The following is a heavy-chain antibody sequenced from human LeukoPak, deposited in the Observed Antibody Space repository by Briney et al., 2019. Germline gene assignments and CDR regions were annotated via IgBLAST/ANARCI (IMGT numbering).Heavy chain of an antibody. CDR3: ARAGVAQIVGATRLFDY. J-gene: IGHJ4*02. CDR2: ISGSGGST. CDR1: GFTFSSYA. V-gene: IGHV3-23*01. D-gene: IGHD1-26*01. Sequence: PGGSLRLSCAASGFTFSSYAMSWVRQAPGKGLEWVSAISGSGGSTYYADSVKGRFTISRDNSKNTLYLQMNSLRAEDTAVYYCARAGVAQIVGATRLFDYWGQGTLVTVSS.